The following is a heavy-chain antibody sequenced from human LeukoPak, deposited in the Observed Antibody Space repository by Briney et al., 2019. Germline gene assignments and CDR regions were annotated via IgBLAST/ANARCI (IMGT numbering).Heavy chain of an antibody. CDR2: ISYDGSNK. V-gene: IGHV3-30-3*01. D-gene: IGHD3-10*01. CDR1: GFTFSSYA. CDR3: GRGSVGFGELNY. J-gene: IGHJ4*02. Sequence: GGSLRLSCAASGFTFSSYAMHWVRQAPGKGLEWVAVISYDGSNKFYADSVKGRFTLPRDNSKNTLYLQLNRLRSEDAAVYDCGRGSVGFGELNYWGEGTPVSVSS.